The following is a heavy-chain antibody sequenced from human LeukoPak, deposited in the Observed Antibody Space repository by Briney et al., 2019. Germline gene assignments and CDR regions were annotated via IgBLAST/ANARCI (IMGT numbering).Heavy chain of an antibody. V-gene: IGHV3-74*01. CDR1: GFTFSSYW. J-gene: IGHJ4*02. D-gene: IGHD6-25*01. Sequence: GGSLRLSCAASGFTFSSYWMHWVRQAPGKRLVWVSRINSDGSSTSYADSVKGRFTISRDNAKNTLYLQMNNLRAEDTAVYYCARSGSDGGLDYWGQGTLVTVSS. CDR2: INSDGSST. CDR3: ARSGSDGGLDY.